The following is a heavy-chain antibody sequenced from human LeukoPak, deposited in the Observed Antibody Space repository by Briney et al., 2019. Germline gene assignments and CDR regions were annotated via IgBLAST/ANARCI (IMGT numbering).Heavy chain of an antibody. V-gene: IGHV4-59*01. CDR2: IYYSGST. Sequence: KTSQTLSLTCTVSGGSISNYYWTWIRQPPGKGLELIGYIYYSGSTNYNPSLKSRVTISVDTSKNQFSLKLTSVTAADTAVYYCARVFSGLDYWGQGTLVTVSS. CDR1: GGSISNYY. D-gene: IGHD2-8*02. J-gene: IGHJ4*02. CDR3: ARVFSGLDY.